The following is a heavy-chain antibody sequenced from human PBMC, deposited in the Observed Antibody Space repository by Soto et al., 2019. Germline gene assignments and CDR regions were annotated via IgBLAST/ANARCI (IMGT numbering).Heavy chain of an antibody. Sequence: AGSLRLSCAVARLTFSRNSMTWDRQAPGKGLEWVSSISSSGSNKFYADSVKGRFTISRDNAKNTLYLQMNSLRAEDTAVYYCARDRDYDFWSGYYTHYYYYGMDVWGQGTTVTVSS. D-gene: IGHD3-3*01. CDR1: RLTFSRNS. J-gene: IGHJ6*02. V-gene: IGHV3-21*01. CDR2: ISSSGSNK. CDR3: ARDRDYDFWSGYYTHYYYYGMDV.